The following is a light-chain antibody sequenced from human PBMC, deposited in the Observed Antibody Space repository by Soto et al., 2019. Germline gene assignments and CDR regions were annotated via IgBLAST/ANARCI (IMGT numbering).Light chain of an antibody. Sequence: DIQMTQSPSTLSASVGDRVTITCRASQSSSSWLAWYQQKPGKAPKLLIYKASSLESGVPSRFSGSGSGTEFTITISSRQPDDFATYYCQQYNSYSKTFGQVTKVEIK. CDR3: QQYNSYSKT. V-gene: IGKV1-5*03. J-gene: IGKJ1*01. CDR2: KAS. CDR1: QSSSSW.